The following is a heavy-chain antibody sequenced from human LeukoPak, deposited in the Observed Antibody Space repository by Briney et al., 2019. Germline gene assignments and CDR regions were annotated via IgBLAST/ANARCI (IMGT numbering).Heavy chain of an antibody. V-gene: IGHV4-61*08. J-gene: IGHJ4*02. CDR3: AREQGGYCSGGSCYSGFDY. Sequence: SETLSLTCTVSGGSISSSGYYWSWIRQPPGKGLEWIGYIYYSGSTNYNPSLKSRVTISGDTSKNQFSLKLSSVTAADTAVYYCAREQGGYCSGGSCYSGFDYWGQGTLVTVSS. CDR1: GGSISSSGYY. CDR2: IYYSGST. D-gene: IGHD2-15*01.